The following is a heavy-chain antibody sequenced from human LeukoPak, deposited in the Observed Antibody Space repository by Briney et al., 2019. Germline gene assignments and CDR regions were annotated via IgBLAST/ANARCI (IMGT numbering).Heavy chain of an antibody. J-gene: IGHJ2*01. V-gene: IGHV3-7*01. CDR1: GFTFSSYW. CDR3: ARAPTYCTNGVCRRYFDL. CDR2: IKQDGSDN. D-gene: IGHD2-8*01. Sequence: GGSLRLSCAASGFTFSSYWMSWVRQAPGEGLGWVANIKQDGSDNYYVDSVKGRFTISRDNAKNSLYLQMNSLRAEDTAVYYCARAPTYCTNGVCRRYFDLWGRGTLVTVSS.